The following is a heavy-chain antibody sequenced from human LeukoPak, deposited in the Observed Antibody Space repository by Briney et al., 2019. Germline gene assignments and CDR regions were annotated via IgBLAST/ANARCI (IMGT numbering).Heavy chain of an antibody. V-gene: IGHV1-3*04. J-gene: IGHJ5*02. CDR1: GYTFTNYV. D-gene: IGHD1-20*01. Sequence: ASVKVSCKASGYTFTNYVIHWVRQAPEQRLEWMGWINTGNGVTKYSQKFQDRVTITRDTSASTAYMELSSLRSEDTTIYYCARDTGTVITANWFDPWGQGTLVTVSS. CDR3: ARDTGTVITANWFDP. CDR2: INTGNGVT.